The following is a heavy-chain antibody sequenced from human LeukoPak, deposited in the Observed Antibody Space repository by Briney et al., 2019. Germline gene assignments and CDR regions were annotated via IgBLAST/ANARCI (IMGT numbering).Heavy chain of an antibody. V-gene: IGHV1-18*01. CDR3: ARTYYYDSNGYYPFDY. CDR1: GYTFTSYG. Sequence: ASVKVSCKASGYTFTSYGISWVRQAPGQGLEWMGWISAYNGNTNYAQKLQGRVTMTTDTSTSTAYMELRSLRSDDTAVYYCARTYYYDSNGYYPFDYWGQGTLVTVSS. D-gene: IGHD3-22*01. CDR2: ISAYNGNT. J-gene: IGHJ4*02.